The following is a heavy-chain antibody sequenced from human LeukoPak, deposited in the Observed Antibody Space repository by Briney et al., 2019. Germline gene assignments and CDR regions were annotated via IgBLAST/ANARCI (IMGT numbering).Heavy chain of an antibody. CDR2: INSDGSST. V-gene: IGHV3-74*01. Sequence: PGGSLRLSCAASGFTFSSYWMHWVRQAPGKGLVWVSRINSDGSSTSYADSVKGRFTISRDNAKNTLYLQMNSLRAEDTAVYHCARVRYSSGWPYYYYYGMDVWGQGTTVTVSS. CDR3: ARVRYSSGWPYYYYYGMDV. J-gene: IGHJ6*02. CDR1: GFTFSSYW. D-gene: IGHD6-19*01.